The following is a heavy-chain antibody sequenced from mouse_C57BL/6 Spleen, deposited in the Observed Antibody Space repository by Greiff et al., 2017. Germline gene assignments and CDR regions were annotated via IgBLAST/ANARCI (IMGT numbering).Heavy chain of an antibody. CDR2: IYPGDGDT. Sequence: QVQLQQSGAELVKPGASVKISCKASGYAFSSYWMNWVKQRPGKGLEWIGPIYPGDGDTNSNGKFKGKATLTADKSSSTAYMQLSSLTSEDSAVYCCARGGYYVAWFADWGQGTRVTVSA. CDR3: ARGGYYVAWFAD. V-gene: IGHV1-80*01. J-gene: IGHJ3*01. CDR1: GYAFSSYW. D-gene: IGHD2-3*01.